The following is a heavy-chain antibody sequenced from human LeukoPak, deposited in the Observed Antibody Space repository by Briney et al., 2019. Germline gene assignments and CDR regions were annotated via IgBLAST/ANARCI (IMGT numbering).Heavy chain of an antibody. V-gene: IGHV3-23*01. CDR1: GFTFTSYA. Sequence: PGGSLRLSCEASGFTFTSYAMHWLRQAPGKGLEWVSSISASGSGTFYTDSMSGRFTISRDNAKKTLFLQMKNLRLGDTALYYCAKGRDTSGRQNFDFWGQGTLVTVSS. D-gene: IGHD6-19*01. CDR3: AKGRDTSGRQNFDF. J-gene: IGHJ4*02. CDR2: ISASGSGT.